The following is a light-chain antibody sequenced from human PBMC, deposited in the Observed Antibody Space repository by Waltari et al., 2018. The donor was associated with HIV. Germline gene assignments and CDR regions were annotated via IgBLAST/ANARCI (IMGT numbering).Light chain of an antibody. Sequence: QSALSQPASVSGRPGQSITLSCTGRSNDTGISTLVSWYQHHPGKAPKLIIFGVDKRPSDISERFSGSKSGYTASLTISGLRTEDEADYFCSSKSTIYFGVLFGGGTTLTVL. J-gene: IGLJ2*01. V-gene: IGLV2-23*02. CDR1: SNDTGISTL. CDR2: GVD. CDR3: SSKSTIYFGVL.